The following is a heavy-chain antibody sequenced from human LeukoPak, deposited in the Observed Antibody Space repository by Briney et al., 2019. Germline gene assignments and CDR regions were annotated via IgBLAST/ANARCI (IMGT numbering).Heavy chain of an antibody. V-gene: IGHV3-30*04. CDR3: ANTGYSYYYYGMDV. J-gene: IGHJ6*02. Sequence: PGGSLRLSCAASGFTFSSYAMHLVRQAPGKGLEWVAVISYDGSNKYYADSVKGRFTISRDNSKNTLYLQMNSLRAEDTAVYYCANTGYSYYYYGMDVWGQGTTVTVSS. CDR1: GFTFSSYA. CDR2: ISYDGSNK. D-gene: IGHD3-9*01.